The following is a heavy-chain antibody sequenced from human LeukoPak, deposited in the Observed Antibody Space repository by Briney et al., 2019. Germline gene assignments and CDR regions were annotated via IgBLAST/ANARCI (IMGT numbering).Heavy chain of an antibody. Sequence: GGSLRLSCAASGFTFSNYAMSWVRQAPGKGLEWVSAIGSSGGPTYYANSVKGRFTISRDNSKNTLYLHMNSLSAEDTAVYYCAKDIDNGDYVVYWGQGTLVTVSS. J-gene: IGHJ4*02. CDR3: AKDIDNGDYVVY. CDR2: IGSSGGPT. D-gene: IGHD4-17*01. CDR1: GFTFSNYA. V-gene: IGHV3-23*01.